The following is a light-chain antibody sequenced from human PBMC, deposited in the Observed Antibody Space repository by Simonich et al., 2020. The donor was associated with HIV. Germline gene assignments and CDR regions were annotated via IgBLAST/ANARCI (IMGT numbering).Light chain of an antibody. CDR3: QSYDSSLRLEV. CDR2: RNN. V-gene: IGLV1-44*01. Sequence: QSVLTQPPSASGTPGHRVTISCSGSSSNIRSNTVNWYQQLPGTAPKLLIYRNNQRPSGVPDRFSGSKSGTSASLAITGLQAEDEADYYCQSYDSSLRLEVFGGGTKLTVL. CDR1: SSNIRSNT. J-gene: IGLJ3*02.